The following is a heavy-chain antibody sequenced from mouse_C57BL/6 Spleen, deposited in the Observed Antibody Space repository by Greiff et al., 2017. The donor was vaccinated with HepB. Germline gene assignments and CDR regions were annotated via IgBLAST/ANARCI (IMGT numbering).Heavy chain of an antibody. D-gene: IGHD1-1*01. Sequence: QVHVKQSGPGLVQPSQSLSITCTVSGFSLTSYGVHWVRQSPGKGLEWLGVIWSGGSTDYNAAFISRLSISKDNSKSQVFFKMNSLQADDTAIYYCARNYYGRGAWFAYWGQGTLVTVSA. J-gene: IGHJ3*01. CDR3: ARNYYGRGAWFAY. CDR1: GFSLTSYG. V-gene: IGHV2-2*01. CDR2: IWSGGST.